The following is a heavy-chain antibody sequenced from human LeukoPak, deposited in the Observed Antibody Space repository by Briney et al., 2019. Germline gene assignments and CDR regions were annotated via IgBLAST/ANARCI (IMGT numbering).Heavy chain of an antibody. J-gene: IGHJ4*02. V-gene: IGHV4-39*01. CDR1: GGSISSNSYY. CDR2: IYYSGST. D-gene: IGHD3-3*01. CDR3: ARLDRLGRKSGYSL. Sequence: SETLSLTCTVSGGSISSNSYYWGWIRQPPGKGLEWIGSIYYSGSTYYNPSLKSRVTISVDTAKNQFSLKLSSVTAADTAVYYCARLDRLGRKSGYSLWGQGTLVTVSS.